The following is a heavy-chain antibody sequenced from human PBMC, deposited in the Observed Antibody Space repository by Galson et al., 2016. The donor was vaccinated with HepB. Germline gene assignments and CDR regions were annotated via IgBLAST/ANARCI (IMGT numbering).Heavy chain of an antibody. CDR1: GFTFSSYA. J-gene: IGHJ3*02. Sequence: SLRLSCAASGFTFSSYAMSWVRQAPGKGLEWVSAISGGGGSTYYADSVKGRFTISRDNAKNMLYLQMNSLRVEDTAVYYCANAGAGGSAYDGGSAFDIWGQGTVVTVSS. V-gene: IGHV3-23*01. D-gene: IGHD5-12*01. CDR3: ANAGAGGSAYDGGSAFDI. CDR2: ISGGGGST.